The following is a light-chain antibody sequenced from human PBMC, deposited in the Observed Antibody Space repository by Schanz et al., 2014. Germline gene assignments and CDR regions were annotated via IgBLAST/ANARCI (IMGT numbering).Light chain of an antibody. CDR2: GAS. CDR3: QQYGDSPYT. CDR1: QSLGRY. J-gene: IGKJ2*01. Sequence: EIVLTQSPATLSLSPGERATLSCRASQSLGRYLAWYQQKPGQAPRLLIYGASSRATGVPARFSGSGSRTDFTLTISRLEPEDFAVYYCQQYGDSPYTFGQGTKLEIK. V-gene: IGKV3-20*01.